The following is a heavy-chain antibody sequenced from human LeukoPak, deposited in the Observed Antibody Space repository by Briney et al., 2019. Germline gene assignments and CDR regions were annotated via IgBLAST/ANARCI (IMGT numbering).Heavy chain of an antibody. CDR2: IYYSGST. Sequence: PSETLSLTCTVSGGSISSGSYYWSWIRQPAGKGLEWIGSIYYSGSTYYNPSLKSRVTISVDTSKNQFSLKLSSVTAADTAVYYCARGGLWFGELYRYWGQGTLVTVSS. J-gene: IGHJ4*02. D-gene: IGHD3-10*01. V-gene: IGHV4-39*07. CDR1: GGSISSGSYY. CDR3: ARGGLWFGELYRY.